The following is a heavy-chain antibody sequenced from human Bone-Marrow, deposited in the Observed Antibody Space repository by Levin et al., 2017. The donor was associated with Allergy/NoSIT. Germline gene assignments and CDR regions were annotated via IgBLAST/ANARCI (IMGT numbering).Heavy chain of an antibody. V-gene: IGHV3-23*01. CDR1: GFTFNNYV. J-gene: IGHJ5*02. D-gene: IGHD3-10*01. Sequence: PGGSLRLSCAASGFTFNNYVMTWVRQAPGKGLERAAVISGSGDAAFYLDSVKGRFTISRDNSENTLYLQMNSLRAEDTATYYCARGKASSSPRGSGWFDPWGQGTLVTVSS. CDR2: ISGSGDAA. CDR3: ARGKASSSPRGSGWFDP.